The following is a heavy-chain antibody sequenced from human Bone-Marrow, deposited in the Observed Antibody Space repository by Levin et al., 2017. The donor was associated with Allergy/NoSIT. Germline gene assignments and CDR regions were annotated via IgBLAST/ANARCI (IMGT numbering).Heavy chain of an antibody. CDR1: GLTFNNYG. J-gene: IGHJ4*02. CDR2: ISYDGSNK. Sequence: PGGSLRLSCAASGLTFNNYGMHWVRQAPGKGLEWVAVISYDGSNKYYVDSVKDRFTISRDQSKNTLYLQMNSLRVEDTGVYYCARYGSGSHYLHEYYFDYWGQGTLVTVSS. D-gene: IGHD3-10*01. V-gene: IGHV3-30*03. CDR3: ARYGSGSHYLHEYYFDY.